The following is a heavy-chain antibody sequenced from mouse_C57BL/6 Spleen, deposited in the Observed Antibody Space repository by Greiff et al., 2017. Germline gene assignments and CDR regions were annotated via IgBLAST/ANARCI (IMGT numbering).Heavy chain of an antibody. CDR2: IWRGGST. V-gene: IGHV2-2*01. J-gene: IGHJ4*01. D-gene: IGHD1-1*01. Sequence: VQLQQSGPGLVQPSQSLSITCTVSGFSLTSYGVHWVRQSPGKGLEWLGVIWRGGSTDYNAAFISRLSISKDNSKSQVFFKMNSLQADDTAIYYCARNSYYYGSSYGGAYAMDYWGQGTSVTVSS. CDR1: GFSLTSYG. CDR3: ARNSYYYGSSYGGAYAMDY.